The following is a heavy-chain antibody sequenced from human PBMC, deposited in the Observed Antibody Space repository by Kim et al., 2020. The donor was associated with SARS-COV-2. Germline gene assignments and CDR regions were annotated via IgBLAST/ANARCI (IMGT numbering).Heavy chain of an antibody. J-gene: IGHJ3*02. V-gene: IGHV3-30*18. D-gene: IGHD6-13*01. Sequence: GGSLRLSCAASGFTFSSYGMHWVRQAPGKGLEWVAVISYDGSNKYYADSVKGRFTISRDNSKNTLYLQMNSLRAEDTAVYYCAKGIYSSSWFAFYIWGQGIMVTVSS. CDR2: ISYDGSNK. CDR1: GFTFSSYG. CDR3: AKGIYSSSWFAFYI.